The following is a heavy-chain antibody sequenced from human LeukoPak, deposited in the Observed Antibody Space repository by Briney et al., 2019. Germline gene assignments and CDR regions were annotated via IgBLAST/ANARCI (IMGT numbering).Heavy chain of an antibody. D-gene: IGHD3-22*01. J-gene: IGHJ4*02. Sequence: SGTLSLTCAVSGGSISSSNWWTWVRQPPGKGLEWIGYIYYSGSTNYNPSLKSRVTISLDTAKNQFSLKLSSVTAADTAVYYCARESGSTGYFSNFDYWGQGTLVTVSS. V-gene: IGHV4-4*02. CDR2: IYYSGST. CDR1: GGSISSSNW. CDR3: ARESGSTGYFSNFDY.